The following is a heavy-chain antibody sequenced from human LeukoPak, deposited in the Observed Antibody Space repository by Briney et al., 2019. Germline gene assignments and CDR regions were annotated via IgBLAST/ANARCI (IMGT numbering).Heavy chain of an antibody. Sequence: ASVKVSCKASGYTFTSYYIHWVRQAPGQGLEWMGIINPAGGSTTYAQKFQGSRLTLTRDTSTSTVYMELSSLRSEDTAVYYCARGRGVHDSHTYNYFDYWGQGSLVTVSS. CDR3: ARGRGVHDSHTYNYFDY. J-gene: IGHJ4*02. CDR1: GYTFTSYY. V-gene: IGHV1-46*01. D-gene: IGHD3-22*01. CDR2: INPAGGST.